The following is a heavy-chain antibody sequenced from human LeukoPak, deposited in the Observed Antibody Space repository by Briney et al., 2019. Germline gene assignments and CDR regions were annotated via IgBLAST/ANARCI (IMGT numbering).Heavy chain of an antibody. J-gene: IGHJ4*02. D-gene: IGHD4-11*01. CDR2: INPNGGGT. CDR1: GYIFTDYY. Sequence: ASVKVSCKASGYIFTDYYIHWVRQAPGQGPEWMGRINPNGGGTDSAQKFQGRVTMTRVTSINTVYMEMRRLTSDDTAVYYCARVAYGNNATPFDHWGQGTLVIVSS. V-gene: IGHV1-2*06. CDR3: ARVAYGNNATPFDH.